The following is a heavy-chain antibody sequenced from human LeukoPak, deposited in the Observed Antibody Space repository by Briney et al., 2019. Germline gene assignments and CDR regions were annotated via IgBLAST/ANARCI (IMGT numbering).Heavy chain of an antibody. V-gene: IGHV3-48*02. J-gene: IGHJ4*02. CDR2: ISSSSKTI. CDR1: GFTFSSYS. CDR3: ARDQGIFDY. Sequence: PGGSLRLSCAASGFTFSSYSMNWVRQAPGKGLEWVSYISSSSKTIYYADSVKGRFTISRDNAKSLLYLQMNSLRDEDSAVYYCARDQGIFDYWGQGTLVTVSS.